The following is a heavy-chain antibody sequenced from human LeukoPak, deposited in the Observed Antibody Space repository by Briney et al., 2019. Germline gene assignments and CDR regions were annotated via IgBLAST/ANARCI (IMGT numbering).Heavy chain of an antibody. V-gene: IGHV3-33*06. D-gene: IGHD4-11*01. CDR3: AKDAQRGFDFSNSLES. Sequence: PGRSLRLSCATSGFTFSHYGMHWVRQAPGKGLEWVAVIWSDGTDKYYGDSVKGRFTISRDNSKKTVCLQMNSLRVEDTAVYYCAKDAQRGFDFSNSLESWGQGTLVTVSS. J-gene: IGHJ4*02. CDR2: IWSDGTDK. CDR1: GFTFSHYG.